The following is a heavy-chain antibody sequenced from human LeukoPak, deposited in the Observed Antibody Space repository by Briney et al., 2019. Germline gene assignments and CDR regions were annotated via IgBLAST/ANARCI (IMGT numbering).Heavy chain of an antibody. Sequence: GGSLRLSCAASGFTFSDYHMTWIRQAPGKGLEWVSYISSSSNNIHYANSVRGRFTISRDNAKNSVYLQMNSLRAEDTAKYYCARAAGWFDPWGQGTLVTVSS. J-gene: IGHJ5*02. CDR3: ARAAGWFDP. V-gene: IGHV3-11*01. CDR2: ISSSSNNI. CDR1: GFTFSDYH.